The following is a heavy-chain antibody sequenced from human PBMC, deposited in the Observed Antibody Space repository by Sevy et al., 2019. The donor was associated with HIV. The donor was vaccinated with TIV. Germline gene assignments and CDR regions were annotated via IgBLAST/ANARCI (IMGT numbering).Heavy chain of an antibody. D-gene: IGHD1-1*01. J-gene: IGHJ6*03. CDR2: IWYDGSNK. CDR1: GFTFSSYG. CDR3: ARDGLGTISEEDYYMDV. V-gene: IGHV3-33*01. Sequence: GGSLRLSCAASGFTFSSYGMHWVCQAPGKGLEWVAVIWYDGSNKYYADSVKGRFTISRDNSKNTLYLQMNSLRAEDTAVYYCARDGLGTISEEDYYMDVWGKGTTVTVSS.